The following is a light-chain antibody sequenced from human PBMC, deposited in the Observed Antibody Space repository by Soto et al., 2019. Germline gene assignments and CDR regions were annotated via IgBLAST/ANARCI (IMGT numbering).Light chain of an antibody. J-gene: IGKJ2*01. V-gene: IGKV1-5*03. CDR1: QSNGSW. CDR3: QHYHDFQYT. CDR2: KAT. Sequence: DIQMTQSPSTLSASVGDGVTITCRASQSNGSWLAWYQHKPGKAPKLLIYKATNLQSGVPSRFSGSGSGTDFSLTISSLQPVDSATYFCQHYHDFQYTFGPGTKLEI.